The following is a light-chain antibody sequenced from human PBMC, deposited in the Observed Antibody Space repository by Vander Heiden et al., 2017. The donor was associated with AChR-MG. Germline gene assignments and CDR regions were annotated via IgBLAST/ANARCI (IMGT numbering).Light chain of an antibody. Sequence: QSVLTPPPSVAGAPGQRVTISCTGSSSNIGAGYDVHWYQRLPGTAPKLLIYVKNNRPSGVSHRFSGSKSGTSASLAITGLRAGDEADYYCQSYDSSLSGVIFGGGTRLTVL. CDR1: SSNIGAGYD. CDR2: VKN. V-gene: IGLV1-40*01. J-gene: IGLJ2*01. CDR3: QSYDSSLSGVI.